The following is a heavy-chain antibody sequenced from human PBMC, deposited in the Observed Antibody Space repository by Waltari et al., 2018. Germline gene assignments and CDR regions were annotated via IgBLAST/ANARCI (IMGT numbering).Heavy chain of an antibody. CDR2: VYPDDSDV. Sequence: EVQLLQSGAEVKKPGEPLKISCKGSGYSFADYWIGWVRQMPGKGLEWMGIVYPDDSDVRYSPSVQGQVTISADKSISTAFLQWSSLQASDTGMYYCVRRRHGDNWGQGTLVTVSS. J-gene: IGHJ4*02. CDR1: GYSFADYW. CDR3: VRRRHGDN. V-gene: IGHV5-51*01.